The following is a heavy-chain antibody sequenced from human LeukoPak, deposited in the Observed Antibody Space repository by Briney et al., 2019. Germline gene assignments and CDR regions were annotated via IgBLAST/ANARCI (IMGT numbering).Heavy chain of an antibody. Sequence: VASVKVSCKASGYSFTNYSLHWVRQAPGQGLEWMGTINPSGGSTTYAQKFQGRVTMTRDTSTSTVYMEMSSVRAEDTAVYYCARDHGSADDMAPRNWGQGTLVTVSS. D-gene: IGHD6-19*01. CDR3: ARDHGSADDMAPRN. V-gene: IGHV1-46*01. CDR1: GYSFTNYS. J-gene: IGHJ4*02. CDR2: INPSGGST.